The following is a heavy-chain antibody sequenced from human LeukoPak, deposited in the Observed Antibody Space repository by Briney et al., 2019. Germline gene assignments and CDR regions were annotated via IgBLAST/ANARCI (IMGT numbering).Heavy chain of an antibody. D-gene: IGHD3-22*01. Sequence: SVKVSCKASGGTFSSYAISWVRQAPGQGLEWMGGIIPIFGTANYAQKFQGRVTITAGESTSTAYMELSSPRSEDTAVYYCARGTSSGYYYAFDIWGQGTMVTVSS. CDR3: ARGTSSGYYYAFDI. CDR1: GGTFSSYA. V-gene: IGHV1-69*01. CDR2: IIPIFGTA. J-gene: IGHJ3*02.